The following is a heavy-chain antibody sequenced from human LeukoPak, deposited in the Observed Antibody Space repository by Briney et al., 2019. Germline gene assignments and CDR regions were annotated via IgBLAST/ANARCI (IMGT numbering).Heavy chain of an antibody. CDR1: GYTFTCYY. CDR3: ARDRYGSGSRYYYYYMDV. V-gene: IGHV1-2*02. D-gene: IGHD3-10*01. Sequence: ASVKVSFKASGYTFTCYYMHWVRQAPGQGLVWMGWINPNSGGTNYAQKFLGRVTMTRDTSISTAYMELSSLRSEDTAVHYCARDRYGSGSRYYYYYMDVWGKGTTVTVSS. J-gene: IGHJ6*03. CDR2: INPNSGGT.